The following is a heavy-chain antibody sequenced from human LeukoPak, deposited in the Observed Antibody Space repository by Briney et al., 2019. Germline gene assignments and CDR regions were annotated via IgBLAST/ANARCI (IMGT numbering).Heavy chain of an antibody. CDR1: GYTFSSYY. J-gene: IGHJ5*02. D-gene: IGHD2-2*01. Sequence: GASVKLSCKASGYTFSSYYMHWVRQAPGQGLEWMGIINPSGGSTSYAQKFQGRVTMTRDTPTSTVYMELSSMRSEDTDVYFCARDYKLYCSSTSCYSMVFDPWGQGTLVTVSS. V-gene: IGHV1-46*01. CDR3: ARDYKLYCSSTSCYSMVFDP. CDR2: INPSGGST.